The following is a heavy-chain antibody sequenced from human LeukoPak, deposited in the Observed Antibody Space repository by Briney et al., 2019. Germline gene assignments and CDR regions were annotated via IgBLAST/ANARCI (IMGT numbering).Heavy chain of an antibody. CDR3: ARGVYIAAAQYGY. CDR2: IYYSGTT. V-gene: IGHV4-59*01. CDR1: GGSISSYY. D-gene: IGHD6-13*01. J-gene: IGHJ4*02. Sequence: PSETLSLTCTVSGGSISSYYWSWTRQPPGKGRGWIGYIYYSGTTNYNPSLKSRVTISVDTSKNQFSLKLSSVTAADTAVYYCARGVYIAAAQYGYWGQGTLVTVSS.